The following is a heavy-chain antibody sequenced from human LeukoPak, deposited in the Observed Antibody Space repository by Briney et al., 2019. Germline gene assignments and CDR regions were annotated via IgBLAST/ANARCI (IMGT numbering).Heavy chain of an antibody. V-gene: IGHV4-59*01. Sequence: SETLSLTCTVSGGSISSYYWSWIRQPPGKGLEWIGYIYYSGSTNYNPSLKSRVTISVDTSKNQFSLKLSSVTAADTAVYYCARHVFYFDSSGYPNRWYFDLWGRGTLVTVSS. CDR1: GGSISSYY. CDR2: IYYSGST. D-gene: IGHD3-22*01. CDR3: ARHVFYFDSSGYPNRWYFDL. J-gene: IGHJ2*01.